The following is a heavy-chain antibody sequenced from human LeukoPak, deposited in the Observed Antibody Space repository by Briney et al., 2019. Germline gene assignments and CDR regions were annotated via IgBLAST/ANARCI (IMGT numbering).Heavy chain of an antibody. CDR3: ARHLVVPAANYFQH. J-gene: IGHJ1*01. D-gene: IGHD2-2*01. V-gene: IGHV4-39*01. Sequence: PSETLSLTCTVSGGSISSSSYYWGWIRQPPGKGLEWIGSIYYSGSTYYNPSLKSRVTISVDTSKNQFSLKLSSVTAADTAVYYCARHLVVPAANYFQHWGQGTLVTVSS. CDR2: IYYSGST. CDR1: GGSISSSSYY.